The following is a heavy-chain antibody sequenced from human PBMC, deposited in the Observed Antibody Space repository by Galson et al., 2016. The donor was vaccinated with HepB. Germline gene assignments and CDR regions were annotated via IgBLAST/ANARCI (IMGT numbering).Heavy chain of an antibody. CDR1: AFTFKTYN. V-gene: IGHV3-48*02. Sequence: SLRLSCAASAFTFKTYNMNWVRQAPGKGLEWVAYISRGGTTIYYADSVRGRFTISRDNSNDSLYLQMSTLRDEDTAVYYCARDRHCGSNACYIGMDVWGQGTTVTVS. D-gene: IGHD2-21*01. CDR2: ISRGGTTI. CDR3: ARDRHCGSNACYIGMDV. J-gene: IGHJ6*02.